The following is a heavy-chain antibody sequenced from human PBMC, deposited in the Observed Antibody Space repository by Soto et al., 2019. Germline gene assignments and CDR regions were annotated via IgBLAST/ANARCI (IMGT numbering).Heavy chain of an antibody. CDR3: AREGPPRSN. J-gene: IGHJ4*02. CDR1: GYTFTSYG. CDR2: IRAYNGNT. V-gene: IGHV1-18*01. Sequence: QVQLVQSGAEVKKPGASVKVSCKASGYTFTSYGISWVRQAPGQGLEWMGWIRAYNGNTSYPQKLRGRVTMTTDTSTSTVSLELRSLRSEDTAVYYCAREGPPRSNLGQGTVVTVSS.